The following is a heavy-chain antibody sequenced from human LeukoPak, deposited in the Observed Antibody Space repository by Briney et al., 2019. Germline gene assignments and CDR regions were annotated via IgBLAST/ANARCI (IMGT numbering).Heavy chain of an antibody. J-gene: IGHJ3*02. D-gene: IGHD2-15*01. CDR2: IYYSGST. Sequence: SETLSLTCTVSGGSISSYYWSWIRQPPGKGLEWIGYIYYSGSTNYNPSLKSRVTISVDTSKNQFSLKLSSVTAADTAVYYCARDPAVVGDAFDIWGQGTLVTVSS. CDR3: ARDPAVVGDAFDI. CDR1: GGSISSYY. V-gene: IGHV4-59*01.